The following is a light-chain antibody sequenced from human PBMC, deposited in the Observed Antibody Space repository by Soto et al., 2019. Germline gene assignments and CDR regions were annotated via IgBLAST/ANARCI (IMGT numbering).Light chain of an antibody. Sequence: EIVMTQSPATLSVSPGERVTLSCRASQSVSSNLAWYQQKPGQAPRLLIYGASTRATGIPARFSGSGSGTEFTLTISSLQSEDFAVYYCQQYGSSPYTFGLGTKLEIK. CDR1: QSVSSN. V-gene: IGKV3-15*01. J-gene: IGKJ2*01. CDR2: GAS. CDR3: QQYGSSPYT.